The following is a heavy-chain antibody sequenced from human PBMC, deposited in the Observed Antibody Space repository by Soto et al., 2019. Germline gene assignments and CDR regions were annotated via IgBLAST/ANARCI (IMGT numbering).Heavy chain of an antibody. CDR2: ISWNSGSI. CDR1: GFTFDDYA. J-gene: IGHJ2*01. Sequence: GGSLRLSCAASGFTFDDYAMHWVRQAPGKGLEWVSGISWNSGSIGYADSVKGRFTISRDNAKNSLYLQMNSLRAEDTALYYCAKASSPFVVVPAALYWYFDLWGRGTLVTVSS. CDR3: AKASSPFVVVPAALYWYFDL. V-gene: IGHV3-9*01. D-gene: IGHD2-2*01.